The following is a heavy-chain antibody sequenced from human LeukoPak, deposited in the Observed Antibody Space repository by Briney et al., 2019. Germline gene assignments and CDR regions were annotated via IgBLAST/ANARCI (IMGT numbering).Heavy chain of an antibody. V-gene: IGHV4-59*01. CDR3: ARVSDVAGTDAFDI. Sequence: SETLSLTCTVSGGSISRYYWSWIRQPPGKGLEWIGYIYYSGGTNYNPSLKSRVTISVDTSKNQFSLKLSSVTAADTAVYYCARVSDVAGTDAFDIWGQGTMVTVSS. CDR2: IYYSGGT. D-gene: IGHD6-19*01. J-gene: IGHJ3*02. CDR1: GGSISRYY.